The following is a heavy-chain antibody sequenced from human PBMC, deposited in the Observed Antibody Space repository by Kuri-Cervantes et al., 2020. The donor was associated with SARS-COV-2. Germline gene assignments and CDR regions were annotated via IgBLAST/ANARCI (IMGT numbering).Heavy chain of an antibody. V-gene: IGHV3-23*01. CDR1: GFAVSSNY. CDR2: ISGSGGRT. CDR3: AKDLLYSNSLIASDY. D-gene: IGHD6-13*01. J-gene: IGHJ4*02. Sequence: GGSLRLSCAASGFAVSSNYMSWVRQAPGKGLEWVSAISGSGGRTYYADSVKGRFTISRDNSKNTLYLQMISLRAEDTAVYYCAKDLLYSNSLIASDYWGQGTQVTVSS.